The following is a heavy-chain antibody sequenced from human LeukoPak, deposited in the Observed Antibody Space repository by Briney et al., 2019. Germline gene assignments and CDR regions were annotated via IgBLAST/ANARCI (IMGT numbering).Heavy chain of an antibody. V-gene: IGHV4-34*01. D-gene: IGHD3-3*01. J-gene: IGHJ4*02. CDR1: GGSFIGYY. Sequence: KASVTLSLTCAVYGGSFIGYYWSWIRQPPGKGLEWIGEINHSGGANYNPSLKSRVTISADTSKSQFSLKLGSVTAADTAVYYCARVPLRFLEPFDYWGQGTLVTVSS. CDR2: INHSGGA. CDR3: ARVPLRFLEPFDY.